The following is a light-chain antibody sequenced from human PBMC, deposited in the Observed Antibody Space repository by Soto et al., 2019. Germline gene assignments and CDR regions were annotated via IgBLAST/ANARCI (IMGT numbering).Light chain of an antibody. CDR3: TSYSSSSTFYV. CDR2: GVS. V-gene: IGLV2-14*01. CDR1: SSDVGSYNY. J-gene: IGLJ1*01. Sequence: QSALTQPASVSGSPGQSITISCSGTSSDVGSYNYVAWYQQFSGKTPKLIIYGVSSRAPGVSSRFSGSKSGNTASLTISGLQAEDEADYYCTSYSSSSTFYVFGTGTKATVL.